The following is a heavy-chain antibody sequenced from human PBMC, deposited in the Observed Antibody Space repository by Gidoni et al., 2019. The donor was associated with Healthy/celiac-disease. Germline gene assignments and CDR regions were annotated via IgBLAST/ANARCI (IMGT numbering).Heavy chain of an antibody. CDR3: ARDRYYYDSSGFIAFDI. J-gene: IGHJ3*02. CDR2: IIPIFGTA. V-gene: IGHV1-69*06. D-gene: IGHD3-22*01. Sequence: QVKLVQSGAEVKKPGSSVKVSCKASGGTLRSYAISLVRQAPGQGLEWMGGIIPIFGTANYAQKFQGRVTITADKSTSTAYMELSSLRSEDTAVYYCARDRYYYDSSGFIAFDIWGQGTMVTVSS. CDR1: GGTLRSYA.